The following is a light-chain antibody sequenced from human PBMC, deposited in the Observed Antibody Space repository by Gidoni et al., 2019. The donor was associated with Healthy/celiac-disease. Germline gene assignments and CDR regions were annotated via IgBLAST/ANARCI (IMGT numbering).Light chain of an antibody. CDR3: QQANSSPQT. CDR1: QGISTW. CDR2: AAS. J-gene: IGKJ4*01. Sequence: DIQMTQSPSSVSASVGDRVTITCRASQGISTWLVWYQQKPGKAPKLLIYAASSLQSGVPSRFTGSGSGTDFTITISSLQPEDFATYYCQQANSSPQTFGGGTKVEIK. V-gene: IGKV1D-12*01.